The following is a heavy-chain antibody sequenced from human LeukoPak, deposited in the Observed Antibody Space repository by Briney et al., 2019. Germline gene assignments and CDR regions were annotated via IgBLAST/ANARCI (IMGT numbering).Heavy chain of an antibody. CDR1: GYTFISYY. CDR3: ARQQGLQNLNFDY. D-gene: IGHD6-25*01. Sequence: ASVKLSCKASGYTFISYYIHWVRQAPGQGLEWMGIINPIGGTTHYPQNFQGRVTLTRDTSTSTVYMELSSLGSEDTAVYYCARQQGLQNLNFDYWGQGALVTVSS. V-gene: IGHV1-46*01. CDR2: INPIGGTT. J-gene: IGHJ4*02.